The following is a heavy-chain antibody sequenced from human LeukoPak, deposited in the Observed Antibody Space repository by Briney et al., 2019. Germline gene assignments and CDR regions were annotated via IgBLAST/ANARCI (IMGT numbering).Heavy chain of an antibody. Sequence: GGSLRLSCAASGFTFRSYGMHWVRQAPGKGLEYVAAISSNGGSTDYANSVKGRFTISRDNSKNTLYLQMGSLRAEDMAVYYCARTSSIAARNYYYYGMDVWGQGTTVTVSS. V-gene: IGHV3-64*01. CDR2: ISSNGGST. CDR1: GFTFRSYG. J-gene: IGHJ6*02. D-gene: IGHD6-6*01. CDR3: ARTSSIAARNYYYYGMDV.